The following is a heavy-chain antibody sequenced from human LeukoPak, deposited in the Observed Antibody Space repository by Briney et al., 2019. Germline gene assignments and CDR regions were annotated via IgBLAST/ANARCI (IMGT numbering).Heavy chain of an antibody. CDR1: GGSISTTSDY. J-gene: IGHJ3*02. V-gene: IGHV4-39*01. CDR2: VLYSGET. Sequence: PSETLSLTCTVSGGSISTTSDYWGWIRQPPGKGLEWIGSVLYSGETFYNPSLNTRVTVFVDTSKDQFSLQLRSVTASDTAVYYCAREDGDYSDNAFDIWGRGTMVTASS. CDR3: AREDGDYSDNAFDI. D-gene: IGHD5-24*01.